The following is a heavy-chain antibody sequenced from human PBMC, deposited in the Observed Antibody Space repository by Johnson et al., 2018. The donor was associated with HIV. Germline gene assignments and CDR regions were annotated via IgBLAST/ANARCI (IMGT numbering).Heavy chain of an antibody. CDR1: GFTFSSYW. CDR2: IKQDGSEK. V-gene: IGHV3-7*01. Sequence: VHLVESGGDLVQPGGSLRLSCAASGFTFSSYWMSWVRQAPGKGLEWVANIKQDGSEKYYADSVKGRFTISRDNSKNTLYLQRNSLRAEDTAVYYCAKDFWPVGARGAFDIWGQGTMVTVSS. D-gene: IGHD1-26*01. J-gene: IGHJ3*02. CDR3: AKDFWPVGARGAFDI.